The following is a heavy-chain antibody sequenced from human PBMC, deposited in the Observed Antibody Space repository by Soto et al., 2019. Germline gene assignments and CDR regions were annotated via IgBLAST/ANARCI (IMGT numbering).Heavy chain of an antibody. CDR1: GGSISSGDYY. V-gene: IGHV4-30-4*01. CDR2: IYYSGST. Sequence: PSETLSLTCTVSGGSISSGDYYWSWIRQPPGKGLEWIGYIYYSGSTYYNPSLKSRVTISVDTSKNQFSLKLSSVTAADTAVYYCARVRGYCSGGSCWYFDYWGQGTLVTVSS. CDR3: ARVRGYCSGGSCWYFDY. J-gene: IGHJ4*02. D-gene: IGHD2-15*01.